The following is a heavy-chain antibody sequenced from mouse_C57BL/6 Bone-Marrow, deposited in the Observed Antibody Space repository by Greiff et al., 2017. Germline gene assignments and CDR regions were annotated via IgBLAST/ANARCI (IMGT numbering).Heavy chain of an antibody. Sequence: VQLQQPGAELVRPGSSVKLSCKASGYTFTSYWMHWVKQRPIQGLEWIGNIDPSDSETNYNQKFKDKATLTVDKSSSTAYMQLSSLTSEDSAVYYCARGGLRRTPFAYWGQGTLVTVSA. CDR2: IDPSDSET. D-gene: IGHD2-4*01. V-gene: IGHV1-52*01. CDR3: ARGGLRRTPFAY. J-gene: IGHJ3*01. CDR1: GYTFTSYW.